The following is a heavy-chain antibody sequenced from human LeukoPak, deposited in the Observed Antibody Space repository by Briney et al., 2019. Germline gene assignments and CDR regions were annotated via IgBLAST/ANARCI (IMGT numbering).Heavy chain of an antibody. Sequence: GGSLRLSCSASGFTFSTYAMHWVRQAPGKGLEYVSTGSSNGGSTYYADSVKGRFSVSRDNSKNMLYLQMSSLSTEDTAVYYCVKDPGNWGQGTLVTVSS. CDR1: GFTFSTYA. CDR2: GSSNGGST. D-gene: IGHD3-10*01. CDR3: VKDPGN. V-gene: IGHV3-64D*06. J-gene: IGHJ4*02.